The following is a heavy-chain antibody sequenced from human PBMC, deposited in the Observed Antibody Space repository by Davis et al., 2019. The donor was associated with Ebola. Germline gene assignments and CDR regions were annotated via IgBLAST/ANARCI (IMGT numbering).Heavy chain of an antibody. V-gene: IGHV3-33*01. J-gene: IGHJ5*02. D-gene: IGHD2-21*02. Sequence: GESLKIPCAASGFTFSSYGMHRVRQAPGKGLEWVAVIWYDGSNKYYADSVKGRFTISRGNSKNTLYLQMNSLRAEDTAVYYCARDGGDRGWFDPWGQGTLVTVSS. CDR2: IWYDGSNK. CDR3: ARDGGDRGWFDP. CDR1: GFTFSSYG.